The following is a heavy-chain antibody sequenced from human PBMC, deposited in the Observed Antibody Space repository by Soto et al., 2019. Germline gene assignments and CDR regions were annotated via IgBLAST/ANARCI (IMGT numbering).Heavy chain of an antibody. V-gene: IGHV3-33*01. CDR3: ARDRYCSSTSCEGYNWFDP. D-gene: IGHD2-2*01. J-gene: IGHJ5*02. Sequence: PGGSLRLSCAASGFTFSSYGMHWVRQAPGKGLEWVAVIWYDGSNKYYADSVKGRFTISRDNSKNTLYLQMNSLRAEDTAVYYCARDRYCSSTSCEGYNWFDPWGQGTLVTVSS. CDR2: IWYDGSNK. CDR1: GFTFSSYG.